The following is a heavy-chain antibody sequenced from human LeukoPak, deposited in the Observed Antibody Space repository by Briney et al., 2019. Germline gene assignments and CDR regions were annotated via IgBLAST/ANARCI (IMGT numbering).Heavy chain of an antibody. CDR1: GFTFSSYS. V-gene: IGHV3-21*06. CDR2: ISTRSSYI. J-gene: IGHJ4*02. CDR3: AKGAWAADGPMGNNFAS. Sequence: GGSLRLSCADSGFTFSSYSMNWVRQAPGKGLEWVSFISTRSSYIYYADSVKGRFTISRDNSKNTLSLQMDSLRTEDTSIYYCAKGAWAADGPMGNNFASWGQGTLVIVSS. D-gene: IGHD6-13*01.